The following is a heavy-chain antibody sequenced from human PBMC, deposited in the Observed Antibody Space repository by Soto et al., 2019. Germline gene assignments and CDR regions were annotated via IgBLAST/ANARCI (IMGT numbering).Heavy chain of an antibody. Sequence: SETLLLTCVVYGVSFSGYYWSWILQPPGKGLEWMGEINHSGSTKYNPSLKSRVTISVHTSKNQFSLKLSSGTAADTAVYYCARGSVPLSAAAGTGVYYGMDVWGQGTTVTVPS. J-gene: IGHJ6*02. CDR3: ARGSVPLSAAAGTGVYYGMDV. V-gene: IGHV4-34*01. D-gene: IGHD6-13*01. CDR1: GVSFSGYY. CDR2: INHSGST.